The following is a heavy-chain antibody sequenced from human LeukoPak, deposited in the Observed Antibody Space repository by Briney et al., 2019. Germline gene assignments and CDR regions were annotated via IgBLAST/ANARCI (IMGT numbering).Heavy chain of an antibody. CDR3: ARDPGSYYDSSAQMSGGAFDI. CDR2: INSSGGST. Sequence: GASVKVSCKASGYTFTSYYMHWVRQAPGQGLEWMGIINSSGGSTSYAQKFQGRVTTTRDMSTSTVYMELSSLRSEDTAVYYCARDPGSYYDSSAQMSGGAFDIWGQGTMVTVSS. D-gene: IGHD3-22*01. J-gene: IGHJ3*02. V-gene: IGHV1-46*01. CDR1: GYTFTSYY.